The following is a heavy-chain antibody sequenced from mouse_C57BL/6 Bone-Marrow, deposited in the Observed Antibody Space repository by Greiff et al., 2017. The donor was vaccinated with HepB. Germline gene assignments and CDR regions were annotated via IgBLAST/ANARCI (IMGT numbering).Heavy chain of an antibody. CDR1: GFSFTSYG. CDR2: IWSGGST. J-gene: IGHJ4*01. D-gene: IGHD2-1*01. CDR3: ARKPRHYYARNDMDY. V-gene: IGHV2-2*01. Sequence: VQLQESGPGLVQPSQCLSITCTVSGFSFTSYGVHWVRQSPGKGLEWLGVIWSGGSTDYNAAFISRLSISKDNSKSQVFFKINSLQADDTAIYYCARKPRHYYARNDMDYWGQGTSVTVSS.